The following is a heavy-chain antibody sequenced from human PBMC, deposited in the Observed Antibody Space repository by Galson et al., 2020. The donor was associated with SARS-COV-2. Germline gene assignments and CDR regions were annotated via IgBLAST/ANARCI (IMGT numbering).Heavy chain of an antibody. Sequence: SGPTLVKPTQTRTLTCTFSGFSLSTSGMYVSWIRQPPGKALEWLARIDWDDHKYYSTSLKTRLTISKDTSKNQVVLTMTDMDSVDTATYYCARLVGGYCAGCSLDYWGQGSLVTVSS. D-gene: IGHD2-15*01. J-gene: IGHJ4*02. CDR1: GFSLSTSGMY. CDR2: IDWDDHK. V-gene: IGHV2-70*11. CDR3: ARLVGGYCAGCSLDY.